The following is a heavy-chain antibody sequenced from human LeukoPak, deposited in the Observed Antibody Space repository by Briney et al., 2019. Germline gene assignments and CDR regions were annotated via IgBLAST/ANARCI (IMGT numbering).Heavy chain of an antibody. V-gene: IGHV3-74*01. D-gene: IGHD3-22*01. CDR3: ARVSRGPHPYYYDSSGYMDY. J-gene: IGHJ4*02. CDR2: SNNDGSDT. CDR1: GFILSDYW. Sequence: GGSLRLSCAASGFILSDYWMHWVRQAPGKGLVWVSRSNNDGSDTIYADSVKGRFTTSRDNAKNTLYLQMNSLRAEDTAVYYCARVSRGPHPYYYDSSGYMDYWGQGTLVTVSS.